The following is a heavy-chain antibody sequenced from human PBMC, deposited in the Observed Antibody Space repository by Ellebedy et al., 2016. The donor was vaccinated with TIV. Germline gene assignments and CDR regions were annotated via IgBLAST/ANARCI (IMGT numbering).Heavy chain of an antibody. CDR2: ISSSSSTI. CDR1: GFTFSSYS. Sequence: PGGSLRLSCAASGFTFSSYSMNWVRQAPGKGLEWVSYISSSSSTIYYADSVKGRFTISRDNAKNSLYLQMNSLRDEDTAVYYCAKTWVGWFGDQIFPTGFDYWGQGTLVTVSS. D-gene: IGHD3-10*01. J-gene: IGHJ4*02. CDR3: AKTWVGWFGDQIFPTGFDY. V-gene: IGHV3-48*02.